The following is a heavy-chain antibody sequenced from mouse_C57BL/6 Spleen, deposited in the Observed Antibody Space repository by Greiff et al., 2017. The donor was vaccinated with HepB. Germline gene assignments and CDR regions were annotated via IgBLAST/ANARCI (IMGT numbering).Heavy chain of an antibody. J-gene: IGHJ3*01. CDR1: GYTFTSYW. V-gene: IGHV1-55*01. CDR3: ARNDYYGSSPFAY. CDR2: IYPGSGST. Sequence: QVQLKQPGAELVKPGASVKMSCKASGYTFTSYWITWVKQRPGQGLEWIGDIYPGSGSTNYNEKFKSKATLTVDTSSSTAYMQLSSLTSEDSAVYYCARNDYYGSSPFAYWGQGTLVTVSA. D-gene: IGHD1-1*01.